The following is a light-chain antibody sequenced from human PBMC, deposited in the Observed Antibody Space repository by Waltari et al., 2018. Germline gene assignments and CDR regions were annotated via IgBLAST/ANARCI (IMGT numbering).Light chain of an antibody. CDR3: MQARQAPWT. V-gene: IGKV2-28*01. Sequence: DIVMTQSPLSLPVTPGEPASISCRSSQSLLHGTGYNYLDWYLQKPGQSPQLLIYLISNRASGVPDRFSGRGSGTDFTLKISRVEAEDVGVYYCMQARQAPWTFGQGTKVEIK. J-gene: IGKJ1*01. CDR1: QSLLHGTGYNY. CDR2: LIS.